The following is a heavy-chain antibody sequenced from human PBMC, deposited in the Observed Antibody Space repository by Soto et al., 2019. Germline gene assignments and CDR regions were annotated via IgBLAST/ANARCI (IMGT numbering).Heavy chain of an antibody. D-gene: IGHD2-15*01. CDR1: GYTFTSYY. Sequence: ASVKVSCKASGYTFTSYYMHWVRQAPGQGLEWMGIINPSGGSTSYAQKFQGRVTMTRDTSTSTVYMELSSLRSEDTTVYYCARDLRGGYCSGGSCYPHGMDVWGQGTTVTVSS. CDR2: INPSGGST. V-gene: IGHV1-46*01. J-gene: IGHJ6*02. CDR3: ARDLRGGYCSGGSCYPHGMDV.